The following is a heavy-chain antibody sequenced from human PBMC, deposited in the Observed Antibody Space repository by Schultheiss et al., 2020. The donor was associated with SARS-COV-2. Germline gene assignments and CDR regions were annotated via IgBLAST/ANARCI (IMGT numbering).Heavy chain of an antibody. Sequence: GGSLRLSCAASGFTFSSFAMNWVRQAPGKGLEWVAVIWYDGSNKYYADSVKGRFTISRDNSKNTLYLQMNSLRAEDTAVYYCARSSVLRFLEGPGFDPWGQGTLVTVSS. D-gene: IGHD3-3*01. CDR2: IWYDGSNK. CDR1: GFTFSSFA. J-gene: IGHJ5*02. CDR3: ARSSVLRFLEGPGFDP. V-gene: IGHV3-33*08.